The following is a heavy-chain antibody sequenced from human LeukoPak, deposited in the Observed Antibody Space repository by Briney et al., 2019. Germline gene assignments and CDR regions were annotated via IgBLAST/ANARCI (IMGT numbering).Heavy chain of an antibody. J-gene: IGHJ4*02. Sequence: GGSLRLSCAASGFTFSSYAMSWIRQAPGKGLEWVSSISRSGESTFYADSVRGRFTISRDNSKNTVSLQMESLRAEDTALYYCAKDYAVGSIDYWGQGTLVTVSS. CDR2: ISRSGEST. CDR1: GFTFSSYA. D-gene: IGHD3-16*01. V-gene: IGHV3-23*01. CDR3: AKDYAVGSIDY.